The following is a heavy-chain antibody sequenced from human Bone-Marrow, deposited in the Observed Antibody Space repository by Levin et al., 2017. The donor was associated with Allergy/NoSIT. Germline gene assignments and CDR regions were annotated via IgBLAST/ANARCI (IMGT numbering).Heavy chain of an antibody. CDR1: GFSFTTSA. V-gene: IGHV3-30*18. Sequence: PGGSLRLSCAVSGFSFTTSAVHWVRQAPGKGLEWVALVSYDGTNDVYADSVKGRFSISRDNSKNTLYLQMNSLRAEDTAVYYCAKEITNHYFDSWGQGTLVTVSS. CDR3: AKEITNHYFDS. CDR2: VSYDGTND. J-gene: IGHJ4*02. D-gene: IGHD1-14*01.